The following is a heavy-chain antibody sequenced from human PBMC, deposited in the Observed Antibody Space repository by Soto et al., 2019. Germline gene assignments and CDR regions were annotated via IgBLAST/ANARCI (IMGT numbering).Heavy chain of an antibody. V-gene: IGHV1-18*01. CDR3: ASPYSSSWYSDYYYYGMDV. J-gene: IGHJ6*02. Sequence: GASVKVSCKASGYTFTSYGISWVRQAPGQGLEWMGWISAYNGNTNYAQKLQGRVTMTTDTSTSTAYMELRSLRSDDTAVYYCASPYSSSWYSDYYYYGMDVWGQGTTVTV. D-gene: IGHD6-13*01. CDR2: ISAYNGNT. CDR1: GYTFTSYG.